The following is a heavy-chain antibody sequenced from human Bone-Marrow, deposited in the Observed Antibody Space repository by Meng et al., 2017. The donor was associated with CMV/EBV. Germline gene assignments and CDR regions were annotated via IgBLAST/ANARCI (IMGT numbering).Heavy chain of an antibody. Sequence: LTCAVSGASISSNNWWRWVRQPPGKGLEWIGEIYHSGSANYNPSLNSRVTISVDKSKNQLSLKVTSMTAADTAVYYCARDLGTVAPGYWGQGTLVTVSS. CDR3: ARDLGTVAPGY. V-gene: IGHV4-4*02. CDR1: GASISSNNW. D-gene: IGHD4-23*01. CDR2: IYHSGSA. J-gene: IGHJ4*02.